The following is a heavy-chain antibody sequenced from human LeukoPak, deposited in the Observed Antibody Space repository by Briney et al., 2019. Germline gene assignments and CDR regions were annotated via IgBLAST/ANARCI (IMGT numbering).Heavy chain of an antibody. Sequence: KPSETLSLTCTVSGGSISSSSYYWGWIRQPPGKGLEWIGSIYYSGNTYYNPSLKSRVTISGDTSKNQFSLKLSSVTAADTAVYYCARQTGSGLFILPGGQGTLVTVSS. CDR1: GGSISSSSYY. J-gene: IGHJ4*02. CDR3: ARQTGSGLFILP. D-gene: IGHD3/OR15-3a*01. V-gene: IGHV4-39*01. CDR2: IYYSGNT.